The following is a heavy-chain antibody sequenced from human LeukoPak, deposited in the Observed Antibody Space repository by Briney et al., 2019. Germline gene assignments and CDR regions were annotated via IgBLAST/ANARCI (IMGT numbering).Heavy chain of an antibody. V-gene: IGHV1-18*01. J-gene: IGHJ4*02. D-gene: IGHD3-10*01. CDR1: GYTFTSYG. CDR2: ISAYNGNT. Sequence: ASVKVSCKASGYTFTSYGISWVRQAPGQGLEWMGWISAYNGNTNYAQKLQGRVTMTTDTSTSTAYMELRGLRSDDTAVYYCAGRARRGYFDYWGQGTLVTVSS. CDR3: AGRARRGYFDY.